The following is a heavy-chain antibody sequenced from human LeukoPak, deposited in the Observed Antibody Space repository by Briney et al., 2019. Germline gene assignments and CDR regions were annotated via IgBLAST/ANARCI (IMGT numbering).Heavy chain of an antibody. J-gene: IGHJ5*02. D-gene: IGHD3-22*01. CDR2: IYWNDDK. CDR3: AHLDYYDSSGYYSNLHNWFDP. Sequence: SGPTLVNPTQTLTLTCTFSGFSLSTSGVGVGWIRQPPGKALEWLALIYWNDDKRYSPSLKSRLTITKDTSKNQVVLTMTNMDPVDTATYYCAHLDYYDSSGYYSNLHNWFDPWGQGTLVTVSS. V-gene: IGHV2-5*01. CDR1: GFSLSTSGVG.